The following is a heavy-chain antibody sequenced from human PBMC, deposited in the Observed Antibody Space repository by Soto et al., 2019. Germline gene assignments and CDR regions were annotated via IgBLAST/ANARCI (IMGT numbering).Heavy chain of an antibody. Sequence: VRLEQSGAEVKKPGASVKVSCKASGYVFRDYAMHWVRQAPGQRPEWMGWLNVDNGESKYSQKFQCRVTLTTDTSATSVYMELRGLMSEDTAVYYCARDGWVTMRHFAFWGQGTMVSVSS. CDR1: GYVFRDYA. V-gene: IGHV1-3*01. D-gene: IGHD4-17*01. CDR2: LNVDNGES. J-gene: IGHJ3*01. CDR3: ARDGWVTMRHFAF.